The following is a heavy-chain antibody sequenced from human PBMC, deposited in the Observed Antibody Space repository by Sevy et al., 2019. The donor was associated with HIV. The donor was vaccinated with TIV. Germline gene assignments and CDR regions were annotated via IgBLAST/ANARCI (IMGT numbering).Heavy chain of an antibody. CDR2: INHSGGT. CDR3: ARHCTGSSCSHAFDI. Sequence: SETLSLTCAVYGGSFSGYYWSWIRQPPGKGLEWIGEINHSGGTNYNPSLKSRVTISGDTSKNQFSLNLNSVTAADTVVYYCARHCTGSSCSHAFDIWGQGTMVTVSS. CDR1: GGSFSGYY. J-gene: IGHJ3*02. D-gene: IGHD2-15*01. V-gene: IGHV4-34*01.